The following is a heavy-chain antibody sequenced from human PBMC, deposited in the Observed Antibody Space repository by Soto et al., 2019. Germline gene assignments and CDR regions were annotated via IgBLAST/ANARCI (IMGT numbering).Heavy chain of an antibody. Sequence: PGGSLRLSCAASGFTFSSYAMHWVRQAPGKGLEWVAVISYDGSNKYYADSVKGRFTISRDTSKNTLYLQMNSLRAEDTAVYYFAREGVCCSGGRCYLVYWGQGGLVTVSS. J-gene: IGHJ4*02. CDR3: AREGVCCSGGRCYLVY. V-gene: IGHV3-30-3*01. CDR1: GFTFSSYA. CDR2: ISYDGSNK. D-gene: IGHD2-15*01.